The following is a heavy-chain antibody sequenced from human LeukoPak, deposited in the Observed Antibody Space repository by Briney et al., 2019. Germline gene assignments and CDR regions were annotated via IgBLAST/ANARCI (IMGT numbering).Heavy chain of an antibody. CDR2: IYYRGST. D-gene: IGHD2-15*01. CDR3: ARRTCSGGSCYFPTPDFDY. Sequence: SETLSLTCTVSGGSISSSSYYWGWIRQPPGKGLEWIGSIYYRGSTYYNPSLKSRVTISVDTSKNQFSLKLSSVTAADTAVYHCARRTCSGGSCYFPTPDFDYWGQGTLVTVSS. V-gene: IGHV4-39*07. CDR1: GGSISSSSYY. J-gene: IGHJ4*02.